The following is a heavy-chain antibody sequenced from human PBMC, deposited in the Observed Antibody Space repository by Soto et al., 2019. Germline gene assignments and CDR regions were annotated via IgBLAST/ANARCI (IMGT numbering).Heavy chain of an antibody. D-gene: IGHD4-4*01. J-gene: IGHJ4*02. CDR1: GFTVSSYA. V-gene: IGHV3-23*01. CDR3: AKVWRSTSNGPVDY. Sequence: PGGSLRRSYAASGFTVSSYAMSWVRQTTGKGLEWVSAISGSGGSTYYADSVKGRFTISRDNSKNTLYLQMNSLRAEDTAVYYCAKVWRSTSNGPVDYWGQGTLVTVSS. CDR2: ISGSGGST.